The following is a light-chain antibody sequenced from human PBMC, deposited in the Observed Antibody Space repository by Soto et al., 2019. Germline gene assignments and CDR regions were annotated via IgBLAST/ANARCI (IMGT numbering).Light chain of an antibody. CDR1: QSLGSTY. J-gene: IGKJ5*01. Sequence: EIVLTQSPGTLSLSPEEGATLSCRASQSLGSTYLAWYQQKPGQAPRLLIYGASNRATGIPDRFSGSGSGTDFTFTISRLEPEDFAVYYCQQYGSSPITFGQGTRLEIK. V-gene: IGKV3-20*01. CDR3: QQYGSSPIT. CDR2: GAS.